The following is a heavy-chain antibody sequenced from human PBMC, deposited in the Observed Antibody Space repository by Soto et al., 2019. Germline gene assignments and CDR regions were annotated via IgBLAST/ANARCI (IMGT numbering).Heavy chain of an antibody. J-gene: IGHJ4*02. CDR1: GFSLRTSGVG. CDR3: AHRSFGAGHTYFYY. V-gene: IGHV2-5*02. D-gene: IGHD6-13*01. Sequence: SGPTLVNPTQTLTLTCTFSGFSLRTSGVGVGWIRQPPGKALEWLALIYLDDDQHYSPSLKSRLTITRDTSKNQVVLTMTNMDPVDTATFFCAHRSFGAGHTYFYYWGQGTLVTVSS. CDR2: IYLDDDQ.